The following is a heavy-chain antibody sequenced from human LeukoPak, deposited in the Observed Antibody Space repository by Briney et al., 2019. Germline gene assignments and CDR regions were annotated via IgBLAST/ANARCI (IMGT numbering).Heavy chain of an antibody. V-gene: IGHV3-21*01. CDR2: ISRSSSYM. J-gene: IGHJ1*01. D-gene: IGHD3-22*01. CDR1: GFTFSSNT. CDR3: ASEDYYDSSAYYYRNFQH. Sequence: PGGSLRLSCAASGFTFSSNTMNWVRQAPGKGLEWVSSISRSSSYMKYAASVRGRFTISRDNAKNSLYLQMNSLRAEDTAVYYCASEDYYDSSAYYYRNFQHWGQGTLVTVSS.